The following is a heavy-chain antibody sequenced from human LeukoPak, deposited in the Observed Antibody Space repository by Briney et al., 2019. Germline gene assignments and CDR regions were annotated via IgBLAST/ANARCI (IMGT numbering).Heavy chain of an antibody. V-gene: IGHV3-53*01. J-gene: IGHJ4*02. D-gene: IGHD1-26*01. Sequence: GGSLRLSCAASGFTVSSNYMSWVRQAPGKGLDWVSVIYSGGSTYYADSVKGRFTISRDNSKNTLHLQMTSLRAEDTAVYYCARDGTGSYGLDYWGQGTLVTVSS. CDR2: IYSGGST. CDR1: GFTVSSNY. CDR3: ARDGTGSYGLDY.